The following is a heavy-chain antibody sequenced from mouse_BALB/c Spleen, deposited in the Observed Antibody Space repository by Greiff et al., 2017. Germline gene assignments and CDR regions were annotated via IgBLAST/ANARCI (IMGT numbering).Heavy chain of an antibody. Sequence: DVKLVESGGGLVQPGGSRKLSCAASGFTFSSFGMHWVRQAPEKGLEWVAYISSGSSTIYYADTVKGRFTISRDNPKNTLFLQMTSLRSEDTAMYYCARSNGNYYFDYWGQGTTLTVSS. CDR2: ISSGSSTI. D-gene: IGHD2-1*01. V-gene: IGHV5-17*02. CDR1: GFTFSSFG. J-gene: IGHJ2*01. CDR3: ARSNGNYYFDY.